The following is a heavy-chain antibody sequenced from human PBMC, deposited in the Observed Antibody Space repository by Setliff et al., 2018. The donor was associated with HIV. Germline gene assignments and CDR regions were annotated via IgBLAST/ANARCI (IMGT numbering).Heavy chain of an antibody. CDR1: GITFSSYA. D-gene: IGHD5-18*01. J-gene: IGHJ4*02. CDR3: AKDPRGYNYGFPDFDY. CDR2: ISGSGGST. Sequence: GGSLRLSCAASGITFSSYAMSWVRQAPGKGLEWVSGISGSGGSTYYADSVKGRFTISRDNSKNTLYLQMNSLRAEDTAVSYCAKDPRGYNYGFPDFDYWGQGTLVTVSS. V-gene: IGHV3-23*01.